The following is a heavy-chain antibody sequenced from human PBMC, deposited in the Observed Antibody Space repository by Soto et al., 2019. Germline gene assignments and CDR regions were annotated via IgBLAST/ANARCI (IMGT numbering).Heavy chain of an antibody. CDR1: GGNFIGH. J-gene: IGHJ4*02. V-gene: IGHV3-74*01. CDR3: ARREGFCSGGTCYFDH. CDR2: INSDGRTT. D-gene: IGHD2-15*01. Sequence: PGGPLSLSWAAAGGNFIGHEVNWIRKDPGKGLVWVSRINSDGRTTNYADSVKGRFTISRDNAKNTLYLDMSNLRAEDAAVYYCARREGFCSGGTCYFDHWSQATLVT.